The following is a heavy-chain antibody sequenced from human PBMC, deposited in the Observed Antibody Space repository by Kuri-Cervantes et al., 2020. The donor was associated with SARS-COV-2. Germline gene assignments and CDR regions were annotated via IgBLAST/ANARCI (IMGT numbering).Heavy chain of an antibody. CDR2: IYYSGST. D-gene: IGHD5-12*01. CDR3: ARVVTISGYGDYYYYYGMDV. V-gene: IGHV4-59*01. J-gene: IGHJ6*02. CDR1: GGSISSYY. Sequence: SEILSLTCTVSGGSISSYYWSWIRQPPGKGLEWIGYIYYSGSTNYNPSLKSRVTISVDTSKNQFSLKLSSATAADTAVYYCARVVTISGYGDYYYYYGMDVWGQGTTVTVSS.